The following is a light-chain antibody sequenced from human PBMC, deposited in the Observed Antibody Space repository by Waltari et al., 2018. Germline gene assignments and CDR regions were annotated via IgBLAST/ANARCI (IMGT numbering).Light chain of an antibody. V-gene: IGKV3-15*01. CDR1: QSVSSN. CDR3: QQYNNWPLWT. Sequence: EIVMTQSPATLSVSPGERATLSCRASQSVSSNLAWYQQKPGQAPRRLIYGASTRATGIPARFSGSWSGTEFTLTISSMQSEDFAVYYCQQYNNWPLWTFGQGTKVEIK. J-gene: IGKJ1*01. CDR2: GAS.